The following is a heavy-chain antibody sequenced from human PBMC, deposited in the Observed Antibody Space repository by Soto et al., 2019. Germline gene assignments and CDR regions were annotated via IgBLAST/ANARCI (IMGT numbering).Heavy chain of an antibody. V-gene: IGHV3-48*02. CDR2: ISSSSSTI. D-gene: IGHD3-3*01. J-gene: IGHJ4*02. CDR1: GFTFSSYS. Sequence: EVQLVESGGGLVQPGGSLRLSCAASGFTFSSYSMNWVRQAPGKGLEWVSYISSSSSTIYYADSVKGRFTISRDNAKNSLYLQLNSLRDEDTAVYYCARDKTYYDFLNSEKTDYWGQGTLVTVSS. CDR3: ARDKTYYDFLNSEKTDY.